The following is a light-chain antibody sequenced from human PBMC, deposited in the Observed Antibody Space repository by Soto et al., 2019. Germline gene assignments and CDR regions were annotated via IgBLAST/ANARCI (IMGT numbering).Light chain of an antibody. CDR3: MQALQTPLFT. CDR1: QSLLHSNGHNN. CDR2: LGS. J-gene: IGKJ3*01. V-gene: IGKV2-28*01. Sequence: DIVMIQSPLSLPVTPGEPASISCRSSQSLLHSNGHNNLDWYLQKPGQSPQLLIYLGSNRASGVPYRFSGSGSVTNFTLKISRVEAEDVGVYYCMQALQTPLFTFGPGTKVDIK.